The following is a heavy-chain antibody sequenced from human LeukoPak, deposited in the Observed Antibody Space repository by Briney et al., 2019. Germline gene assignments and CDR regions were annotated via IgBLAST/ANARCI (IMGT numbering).Heavy chain of an antibody. V-gene: IGHV1-46*01. CDR3: ARDLGGSGPDP. CDR2: INPSGGST. CDR1: GYTFTSYY. Sequence: ASVKVSCKASGYTFTSYYMHWVRQAPGQGLEWMGIINPSGGSTSYAQKFQGRVTMTRDMSTSTVYMELSSLRSEDAAVYYCARDLGGSGPDPWGQGTLVTVSS. D-gene: IGHD2-15*01. J-gene: IGHJ5*02.